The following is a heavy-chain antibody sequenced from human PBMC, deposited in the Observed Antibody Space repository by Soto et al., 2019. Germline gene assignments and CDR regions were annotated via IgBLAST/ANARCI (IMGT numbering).Heavy chain of an antibody. CDR3: ARGALKTYYEFWSGYGMDV. CDR1: GYTFTSYD. Sequence: ASVKVSCKASGYTFTSYDINWVRQATGQGLEWMGWMNPNSGNTGYAQKFQGRVTMTRNTSISTAYMELSSLRSEDTAVYYCARGALKTYYEFWSGYGMDVWGQGTTVTVSS. D-gene: IGHD3-3*01. J-gene: IGHJ6*02. CDR2: MNPNSGNT. V-gene: IGHV1-8*01.